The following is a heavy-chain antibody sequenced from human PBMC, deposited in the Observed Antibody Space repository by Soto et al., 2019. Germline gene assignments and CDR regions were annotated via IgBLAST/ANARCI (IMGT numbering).Heavy chain of an antibody. J-gene: IGHJ4*02. D-gene: IGHD3-22*01. Sequence: SETLSLTCTVSGGSISSGDYYWSWIRQPPGKGLEWIGYISYSSGNTYYNPSLRSRVTISVDTSKNQLSLKLRSVTAADTAVYYCARVGGDSSGYYFDSWGQGTLVTVSS. CDR2: ISYSSGNT. V-gene: IGHV4-30-4*01. CDR1: GGSISSGDYY. CDR3: ARVGGDSSGYYFDS.